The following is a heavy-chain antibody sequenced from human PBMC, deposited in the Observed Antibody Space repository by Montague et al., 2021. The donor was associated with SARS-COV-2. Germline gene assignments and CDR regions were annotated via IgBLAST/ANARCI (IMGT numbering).Heavy chain of an antibody. CDR1: GGSISSSSYY. CDR3: ARHVYDILTGYYTYWYFDL. V-gene: IGHV4-39*01. CDR2: IYYSGST. J-gene: IGHJ2*01. D-gene: IGHD3-9*01. Sequence: SETLSLTCTVSGGSISSSSYYWGWIRQPPGKGLEWIGSIYYSGSTYYNPSLKSRVTISVDTSKNQFSVKLISVTAADTAVYYCARHVYDILTGYYTYWYFDLWGRGTLVTVSS.